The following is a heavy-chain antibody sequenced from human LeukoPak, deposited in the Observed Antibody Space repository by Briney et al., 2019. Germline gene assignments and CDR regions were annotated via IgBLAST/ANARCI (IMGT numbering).Heavy chain of an antibody. V-gene: IGHV3-30*02. CDR2: IRYDGSNK. J-gene: IGHJ3*02. Sequence: PGGSLRLSCAASGFTSSSYGMHWVRQAPGKGLEWVAFIRYDGSNKYYADSVKGRFTISRDNSKNTLYLQMNSLRAEDTAVYYCAKDELLEVTETPFDAFDIWGQGTMVTVSS. CDR1: GFTSSSYG. CDR3: AKDELLEVTETPFDAFDI. D-gene: IGHD3-3*01.